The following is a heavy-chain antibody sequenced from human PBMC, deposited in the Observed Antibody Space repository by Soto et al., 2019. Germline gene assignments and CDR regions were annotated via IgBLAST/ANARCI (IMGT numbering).Heavy chain of an antibody. D-gene: IGHD6-6*01. V-gene: IGHV3-23*01. CDR3: AKSVSSEPYYYYYMDV. J-gene: IGHJ6*03. Sequence: DVQLLESGGGLVQPGGSLRLSCAASGFTFSSYAMSWVRQAPGKGLEWVSAISGSGGSTYYADSVKGRFTISRDNSKNTLYLQMNSLRAEDTAVYYCAKSVSSEPYYYYYMDVWGKGTTVTVSS. CDR2: ISGSGGST. CDR1: GFTFSSYA.